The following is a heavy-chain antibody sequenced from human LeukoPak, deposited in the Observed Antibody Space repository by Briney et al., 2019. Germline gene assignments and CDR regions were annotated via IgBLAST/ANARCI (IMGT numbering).Heavy chain of an antibody. CDR1: GNYW. J-gene: IGHJ4*02. CDR2: INSEGRDT. Sequence: GGSLRLSCAASGNYWKHWVRQVPGKGLVWVSQINSEGRDTSYADSVKGRFTISRDNAKNTLYLQLNSLRAEDTAVYYCIRSGGDGNWGYWGQGTLVTVSS. D-gene: IGHD2-21*02. V-gene: IGHV3-74*01. CDR3: IRSGGDGNWGY.